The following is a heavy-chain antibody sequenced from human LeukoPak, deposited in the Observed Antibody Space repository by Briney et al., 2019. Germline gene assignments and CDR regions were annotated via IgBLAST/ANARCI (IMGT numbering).Heavy chain of an antibody. D-gene: IGHD3-3*01. Sequence: GGSLRLSCVASGLTFSSYSMNWVRQAPGKGLEWISYITSSSNSIYYADSVKGRFTISRDNAKNSLYLQMNSLRAEDTAVYYCARCPILEWLSPRRWFDPWGQGTLVTVSS. CDR1: GLTFSSYS. CDR3: ARCPILEWLSPRRWFDP. V-gene: IGHV3-48*01. CDR2: ITSSSNSI. J-gene: IGHJ5*02.